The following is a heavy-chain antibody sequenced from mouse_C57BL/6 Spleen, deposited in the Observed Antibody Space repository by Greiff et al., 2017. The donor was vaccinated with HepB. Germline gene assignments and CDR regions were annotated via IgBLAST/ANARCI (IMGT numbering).Heavy chain of an antibody. CDR3: ARAVVATDYAMDY. V-gene: IGHV1-82*01. CDR2: IYPGDGDT. CDR1: GYAFSSSW. Sequence: QVQLQQSGPELVKPGASVKISCKASGYAFSSSWMNWVKQRPGKGLEWIGRIYPGDGDTNYNGKFKGKATLTADKSSSPAYMQLSSLTSEDSAVYFCARAVVATDYAMDYWGQGTSVTVSS. J-gene: IGHJ4*01. D-gene: IGHD1-1*01.